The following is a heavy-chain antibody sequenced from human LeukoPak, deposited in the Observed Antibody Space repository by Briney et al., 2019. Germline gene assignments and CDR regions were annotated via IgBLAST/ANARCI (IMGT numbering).Heavy chain of an antibody. V-gene: IGHV5-51*01. CDR1: GYSFTSYW. CDR2: IYPGDSVS. D-gene: IGHD3-10*01. CDR3: ARYYYGSGRGANWFDP. Sequence: GESLKISCEGSGYSFTSYWIAWVRQMPGKGLEWMGIIYPGDSVSRYSPSFQGQVTISADKSISTAYLQWSSLKASDTAMYYCARYYYGSGRGANWFDPWGQGTLVTVSS. J-gene: IGHJ5*02.